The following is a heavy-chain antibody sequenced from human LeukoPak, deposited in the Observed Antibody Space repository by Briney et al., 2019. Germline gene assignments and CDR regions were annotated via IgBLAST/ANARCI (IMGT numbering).Heavy chain of an antibody. CDR2: ISGSGGST. D-gene: IGHD5-18*01. Sequence: GGSLRLSCAASGFTFSSYAMSWVRQAPGKGLEWVSAISGSGGSTYYADSVKGRFTISRDNSNNAFYLQMNSLRAEDTAMYYCARMNWDTALIGGGWFDPWGQGALVTVSS. J-gene: IGHJ5*02. V-gene: IGHV3-23*01. CDR1: GFTFSSYA. CDR3: ARMNWDTALIGGGWFDP.